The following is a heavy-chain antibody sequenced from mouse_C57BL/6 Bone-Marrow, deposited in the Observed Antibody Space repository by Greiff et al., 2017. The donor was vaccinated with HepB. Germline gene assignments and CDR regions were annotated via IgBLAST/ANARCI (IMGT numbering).Heavy chain of an antibody. J-gene: IGHJ3*01. V-gene: IGHV5-6*01. CDR3: ARDREWFAY. CDR1: GFTFSSYG. CDR2: ISSGGSYT. Sequence: EVKLVESGGDLVKPGGSLKLSCAASGFTFSSYGMSLVRQTPDKRLEWVATISSGGSYTYYPDSVKGRFTISRDNAKNTLYLQMSSLKSEDTAMYYCARDREWFAYWGQGTLVTVSA.